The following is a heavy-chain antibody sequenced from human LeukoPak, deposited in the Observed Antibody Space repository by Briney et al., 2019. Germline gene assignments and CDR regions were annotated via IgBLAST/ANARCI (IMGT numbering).Heavy chain of an antibody. J-gene: IGHJ4*02. CDR1: GFTFSTYE. CDR2: ISSGATTI. Sequence: GGSLRLSCAASGFTFSTYEMNWVRQAPGKGLEWVSSISSGATTIYYADSVKGRFTISRDNAKNSLFLQMNSLRAEDTAVYYCAKYINAVDFWGQGTLVTVSS. V-gene: IGHV3-48*03. D-gene: IGHD2/OR15-2a*01. CDR3: AKYINAVDF.